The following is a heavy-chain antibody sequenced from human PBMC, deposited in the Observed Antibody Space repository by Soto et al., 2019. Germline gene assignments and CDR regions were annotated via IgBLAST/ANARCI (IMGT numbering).Heavy chain of an antibody. V-gene: IGHV1-2*02. CDR3: ARVVSPANATDV. CDR1: GYTFTGYY. Sequence: PVRGSRKSAGYTFTGYYMHWVRQAPGQGLEWMGWINPNSGGTNYAQKFQGRVTMTRDTSISTAYMELSRLRSDDTAVYYCARVVSPANATDVWCPGTTLTLSS. CDR2: INPNSGGT. J-gene: IGHJ6*02. D-gene: IGHD2-2*01.